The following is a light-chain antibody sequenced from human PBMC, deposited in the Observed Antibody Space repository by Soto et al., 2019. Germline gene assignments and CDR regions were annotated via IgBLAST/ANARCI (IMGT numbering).Light chain of an antibody. J-gene: IGKJ2*01. V-gene: IGKV3-20*01. CDR1: QSVSSSY. CDR2: GAA. CDR3: QQYGSSPPYT. Sequence: EIGLTQSPGTLSLSPGERATLSCRASQSVSSSYLAWYQQKPGQAPRLLIYGAASRATGIPDRFSGSGSGTDFTLTISRLEPEDFAVYYCQQYGSSPPYTFGHGTKLEIK.